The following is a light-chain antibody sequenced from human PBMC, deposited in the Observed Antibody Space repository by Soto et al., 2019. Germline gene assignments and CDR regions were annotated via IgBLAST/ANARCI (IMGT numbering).Light chain of an antibody. Sequence: QSVLTQPPSVSAAPGQKVTISCSGSSSNIGNNYVSWYQQLPGTAPKLLIYDNNKRPSGIPDRFSGSKSGTSATLGITGLQTGDDADYYCATWVSSLTAYVFXTGTNVTVL. V-gene: IGLV1-51*01. CDR3: ATWVSSLTAYV. CDR2: DNN. CDR1: SSNIGNNY. J-gene: IGLJ1*01.